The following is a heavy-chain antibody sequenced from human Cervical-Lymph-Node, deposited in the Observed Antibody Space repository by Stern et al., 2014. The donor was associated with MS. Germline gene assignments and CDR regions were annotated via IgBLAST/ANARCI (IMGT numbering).Heavy chain of an antibody. J-gene: IGHJ3*02. V-gene: IGHV2-5*02. CDR1: GFSLSTSGVG. CDR3: AHSTPLTYIISWYRNAFDI. Sequence: QVNLRESGPTLVKPTQTLTLTCTFSGFSLSTSGVGVGWIRQPPGKALEWLALIYWGDDKRYNPSLTSRLNITKDTSKKTTDHTMTNMEPVDTATYYRAHSTPLTYIISWYRNAFDIWGQGTMVTVSS. D-gene: IGHD6-13*01. CDR2: IYWGDDK.